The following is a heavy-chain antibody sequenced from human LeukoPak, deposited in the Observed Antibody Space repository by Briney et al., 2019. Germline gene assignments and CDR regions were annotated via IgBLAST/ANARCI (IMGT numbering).Heavy chain of an antibody. D-gene: IGHD7-27*01. V-gene: IGHV4-59*08. Sequence: SETLSLTCTVSGGSISSYYWSWIRQPPGKGLEWIGYIYYSGSTNYNPSLKSRVTISVDTSKNQFSLKLSSVTAADTAVYYCARIKNWVIDYWGPGTLVTVSS. CDR2: IYYSGST. J-gene: IGHJ4*02. CDR1: GGSISSYY. CDR3: ARIKNWVIDY.